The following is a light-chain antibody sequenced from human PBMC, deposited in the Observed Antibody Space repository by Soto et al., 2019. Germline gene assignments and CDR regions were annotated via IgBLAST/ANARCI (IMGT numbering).Light chain of an antibody. Sequence: EIVLTQSPGTLSLSPGERATLSCRASQSVRSCYLAWYQQKPGQAPRLLIYGASSEATGVPDRFSGRGCGADFTLTISRLEPEVFALYYCQQYGGSPPTFGQGTKVEIK. CDR3: QQYGGSPPT. CDR1: QSVRSCY. V-gene: IGKV3-20*01. CDR2: GAS. J-gene: IGKJ1*01.